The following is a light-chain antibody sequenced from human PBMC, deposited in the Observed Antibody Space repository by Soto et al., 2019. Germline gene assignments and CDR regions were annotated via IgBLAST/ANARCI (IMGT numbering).Light chain of an antibody. CDR3: NSYTTSSSLYV. CDR1: SSDIGGYDY. Sequence: QPVLTQPASVSGSPGQSITISCTGTSSDIGGYDYVSWYQQYPGKAPKLMIYDVSNRPSGVSDRFSGSKSANTASLTISGRQAEDEADYYCNSYTTSSSLYVFGTGTKVTVL. V-gene: IGLV2-14*01. CDR2: DVS. J-gene: IGLJ1*01.